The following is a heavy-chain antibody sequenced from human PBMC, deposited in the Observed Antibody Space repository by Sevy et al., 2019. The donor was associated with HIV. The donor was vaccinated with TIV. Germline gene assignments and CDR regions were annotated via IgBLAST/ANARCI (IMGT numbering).Heavy chain of an antibody. Sequence: GESLKISCKASGYSFTTYWIGWVRQMPGKGLHWMGSIYPGDSDTIYSPSFQGQVSISADKSVTTAYLQWNSLQASDTAIYYCARISNNEEGAFDIWGQGTMVTVSS. D-gene: IGHD2-8*01. CDR3: ARISNNEEGAFDI. CDR2: IYPGDSDT. V-gene: IGHV5-51*01. J-gene: IGHJ3*02. CDR1: GYSFTTYW.